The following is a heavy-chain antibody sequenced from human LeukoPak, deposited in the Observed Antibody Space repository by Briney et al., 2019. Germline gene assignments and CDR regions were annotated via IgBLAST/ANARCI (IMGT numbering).Heavy chain of an antibody. CDR3: ARDHRMVATWSGFDY. CDR1: GGSISSGGYY. D-gene: IGHD5-12*01. Sequence: SQTLSLTCTVSGGSISSGGYYWSWIRQHPGKGLEWIGYIYYSGSTYYNPSLKGRVTISVDTSKNQFSLKLSSVTAADTAVYYCARDHRMVATWSGFDYWGQGTLVTVSS. CDR2: IYYSGST. J-gene: IGHJ4*02. V-gene: IGHV4-31*03.